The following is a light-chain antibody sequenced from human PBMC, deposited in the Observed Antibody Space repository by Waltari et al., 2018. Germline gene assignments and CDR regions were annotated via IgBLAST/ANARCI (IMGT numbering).Light chain of an antibody. J-gene: IGLJ3*02. V-gene: IGLV4-69*01. CDR2: VNSDGSH. Sequence: LVLTQSPSASASLGASVKLTCTLSSGYSSNVIAWLQQLPGKGPRYLMKVNSDGSHRKGDDIPDRFSASNSGTECYLTISSLQSEDEADYYCQTGGHGTWVFGGGTKLTVL. CDR1: SGYSSNV. CDR3: QTGGHGTWV.